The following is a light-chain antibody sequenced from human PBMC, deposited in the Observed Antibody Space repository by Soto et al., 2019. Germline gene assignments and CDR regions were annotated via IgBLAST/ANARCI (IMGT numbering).Light chain of an antibody. J-gene: IGKJ5*01. Sequence: IVMTQSHATVPVSPGERVTLSCRASQSVSSSYLAWYQQKPGQAPRLLIYGASSRATGIPDRFSGSGSGTDFTLTISRLEPEDFAVFYCQHSGSSPITFGQGTRLEIK. V-gene: IGKV3-20*01. CDR2: GAS. CDR3: QHSGSSPIT. CDR1: QSVSSSY.